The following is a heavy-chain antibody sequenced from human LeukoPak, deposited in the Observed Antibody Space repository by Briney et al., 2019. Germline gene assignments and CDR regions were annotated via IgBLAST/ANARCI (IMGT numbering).Heavy chain of an antibody. D-gene: IGHD3-10*01. CDR1: GFTFDDYA. V-gene: IGHV3-9*01. CDR3: AKAPIYASGSFRYYFDY. CDR2: ISWNSGTI. Sequence: GGSLRLSCAASGFTFDDYAMHWVRQASGKGLEWVSGISWNSGTIDYADSVKGRFTTSRDNAKNSLYLQMNSLGPGDTALYYCAKAPIYASGSFRYYFDYWGQGTLVTVSS. J-gene: IGHJ4*02.